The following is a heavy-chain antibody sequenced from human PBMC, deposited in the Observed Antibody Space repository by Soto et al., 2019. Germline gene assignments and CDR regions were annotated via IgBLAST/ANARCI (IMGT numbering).Heavy chain of an antibody. J-gene: IGHJ4*02. CDR3: AREPLAHSYFAY. V-gene: IGHV4-4*07. Sequence: QLQLQESGPGLVKPSENLSLTCTVSAGSISGYYWSWIRQPAGKGLEWIGRMYNSERTNYNPSLKIRVTMSMDTSRNQFSLIQTSVTAADTAVYFCAREPLAHSYFAYWGQGPLFTVSS. CDR1: AGSISGYY. CDR2: MYNSERT.